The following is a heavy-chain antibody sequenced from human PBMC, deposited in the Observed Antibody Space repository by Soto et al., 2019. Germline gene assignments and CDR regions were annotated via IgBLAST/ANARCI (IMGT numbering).Heavy chain of an antibody. CDR2: IYYSGST. J-gene: IGHJ5*02. D-gene: IGHD3-10*01. CDR3: AIGSGSYGHWFDP. Sequence: SETLSLTCTVSGGSISSYYWSWIRQHPGKGLEWIGYIYYSGSTNYNPSLKSRVTISVDTSKNQFSLKLSSVTAADTAVYYCAIGSGSYGHWFDPWGQGTLVTVSS. V-gene: IGHV4-59*06. CDR1: GGSISSYY.